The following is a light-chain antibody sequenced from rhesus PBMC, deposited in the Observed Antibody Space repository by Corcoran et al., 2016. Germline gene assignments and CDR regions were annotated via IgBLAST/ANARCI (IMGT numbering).Light chain of an antibody. CDR1: QGIASW. V-gene: IGKV1-22*01. CDR3: IQYDSSPFT. Sequence: DIQMTQSPSSLSASVGDTVIITCQASQGIASWLAWYQQRPGKAPKLLIYKASSLQSGVPSRFSGRESWTYFSLIIRNLQPEDFAIYYCIQYDSSPFTVGPGTKLDIK. J-gene: IGKJ3*01. CDR2: KAS.